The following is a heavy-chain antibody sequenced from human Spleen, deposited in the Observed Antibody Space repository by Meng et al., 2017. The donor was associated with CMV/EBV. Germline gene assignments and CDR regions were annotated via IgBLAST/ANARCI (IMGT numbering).Heavy chain of an antibody. D-gene: IGHD3-16*01. CDR3: VRDRGDSDY. CDR2: IAYDGSYK. V-gene: IGHV3-30*03. Sequence: GGSLRLSCVASGFTFSKHVMHWVRQAPGKGLEWVAAIAYDGSYKYYPDSVKGRFTISRDNSKNTLYLQMNSLRGDDTALYYCVRDRGDSDYWGQGTLVTVSS. CDR1: GFTFSKHV. J-gene: IGHJ4*02.